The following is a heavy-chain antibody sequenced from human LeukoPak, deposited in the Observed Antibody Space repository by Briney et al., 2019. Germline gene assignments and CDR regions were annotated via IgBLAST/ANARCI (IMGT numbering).Heavy chain of an antibody. V-gene: IGHV4-4*07. D-gene: IGHD6-13*01. J-gene: IGHJ5*02. CDR3: ARTIAAALNWFDP. CDR2: IYTSGST. CDR1: GGSISSYY. Sequence: SETLSLTCTVYGGSISSYYWSWIRKPAGKGLEWIGRIYTSGSTNYNPSLKSRVTMSVDTSKNQFSLKLSSVPAADTAVYYCARTIAAALNWFDPWGQGTLVTVSS.